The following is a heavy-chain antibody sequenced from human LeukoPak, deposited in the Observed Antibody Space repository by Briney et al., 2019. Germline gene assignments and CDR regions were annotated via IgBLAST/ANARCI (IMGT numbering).Heavy chain of an antibody. D-gene: IGHD3-9*01. Sequence: PGGSLRLSCAASGFTFDDYAMHWVRQAPGKGLEWVSGISWNSGNIYYEDSVKGRFTISRDNAKNSLYLQMNSLGAEDTALYYCAKGEAIRYFDWLLYDWGQGIPVTVSS. CDR1: GFTFDDYA. CDR2: ISWNSGNI. J-gene: IGHJ4*02. V-gene: IGHV3-9*01. CDR3: AKGEAIRYFDWLLYD.